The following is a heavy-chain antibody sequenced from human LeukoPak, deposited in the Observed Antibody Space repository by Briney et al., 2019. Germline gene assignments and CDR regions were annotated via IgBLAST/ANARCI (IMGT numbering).Heavy chain of an antibody. CDR2: IYSGGST. CDR3: ARLEYYYVSGNYYKLFDY. Sequence: GGSLRLSCAASGFTVSSNYTSWVRQAPGKGLEWVSVIYSGGSTYYADSVKGRFTISRDNSKNTLYLQMNSLRAEDTAVYYCARLEYYYVSGNYYKLFDYWGQGTLVTVCS. CDR1: GFTVSSNY. V-gene: IGHV3-66*04. J-gene: IGHJ4*02. D-gene: IGHD3-10*01.